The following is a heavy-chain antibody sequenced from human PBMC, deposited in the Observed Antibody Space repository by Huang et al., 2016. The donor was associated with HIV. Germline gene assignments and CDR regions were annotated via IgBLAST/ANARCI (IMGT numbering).Heavy chain of an antibody. CDR3: ARDWSFGSSTSPAD. D-gene: IGHD6-6*01. CDR2: INPKRGGT. CDR1: GYTFTDSN. V-gene: IGHV1-2*02. Sequence: QVQLVQSGAEVKNPGASVRVSCKASGYTFTDSNIHWVRQAPGQGLGWRGWINPKRGGTIYAQRFQGRITMTRDTTISTVHMDLRRIQSDDTAGYFCARDWSFGSSTSPADWGQGTLVTVSS. J-gene: IGHJ4*02.